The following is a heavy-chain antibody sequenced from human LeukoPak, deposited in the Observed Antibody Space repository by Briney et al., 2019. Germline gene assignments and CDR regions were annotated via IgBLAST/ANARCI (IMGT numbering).Heavy chain of an antibody. V-gene: IGHV1-2*02. CDR2: INPNGGGT. J-gene: IGHJ4*02. Sequence: GASVKVSCKASGYTFTGYYMHWVRQAPGQGLEWMGWINPNGGGTNYAQKFQGRVTMTRDTSISTAYMELSRLRSDDTAVYYCAMHTTRGRYQLLSTYYFDYWGQGTLVTVSS. CDR3: AMHTTRGRYQLLSTYYFDY. CDR1: GYTFTGYY. D-gene: IGHD2-2*01.